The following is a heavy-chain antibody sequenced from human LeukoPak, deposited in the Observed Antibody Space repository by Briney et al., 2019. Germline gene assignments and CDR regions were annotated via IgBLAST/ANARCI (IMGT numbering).Heavy chain of an antibody. Sequence: GGSLRLSCGVSGFTFNRCWMNWVRQARGKGLEWVAHINPDGRDTYYVDSVKGRFTISRDNAQNSMYLQMNSLRVEDTAVYYCTSWGDTTAEYFQRWGQGTLVTVSS. V-gene: IGHV3-7*01. CDR1: GFTFNRCW. CDR3: TSWGDTTAEYFQR. D-gene: IGHD2-21*02. CDR2: INPDGRDT. J-gene: IGHJ1*01.